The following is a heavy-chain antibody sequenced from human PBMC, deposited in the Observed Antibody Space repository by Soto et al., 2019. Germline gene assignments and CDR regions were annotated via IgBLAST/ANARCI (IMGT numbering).Heavy chain of an antibody. V-gene: IGHV3-48*01. D-gene: IGHD3-9*01. CDR2: IISSSSAI. J-gene: IGHJ6*02. Sequence: GGSLRLSCAASGFTFSSYSMNWVRQAPGKGLEWFSYIISSSSAIFYADSVKGRFTISTDNAKNSLYLQMNSLRAEDTAVYYCARDLSHYDILTGYYTGGMDVWGQGTTVTVSS. CDR1: GFTFSSYS. CDR3: ARDLSHYDILTGYYTGGMDV.